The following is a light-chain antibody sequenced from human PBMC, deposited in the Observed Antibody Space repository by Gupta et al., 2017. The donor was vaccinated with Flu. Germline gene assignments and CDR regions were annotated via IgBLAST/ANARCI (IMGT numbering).Light chain of an antibody. CDR2: GSS. V-gene: IGKV3-20*01. J-gene: IGKJ4*01. CDR1: QSVSSSY. CDR3: QQDCSSPRR. Sequence: EIVLTQSPGTLSLSPGERATLSCRASQSVSSSYLAWYQQKPGQAPRLLIYGSSSSATGIPDRFSGRGSGTXFTLTIXRLEPEDFAVYYCQQDCSSPRRFGXATKVEIK.